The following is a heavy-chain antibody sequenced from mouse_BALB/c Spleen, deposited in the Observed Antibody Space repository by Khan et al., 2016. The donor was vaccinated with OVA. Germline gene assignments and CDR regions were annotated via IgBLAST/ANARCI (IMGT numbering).Heavy chain of an antibody. CDR3: ARREYLMTWFAY. V-gene: IGHV2-2*02. J-gene: IGHJ3*01. CDR1: GFSLTNFG. Sequence: VQLKESGPGLVPPSQSLSITCTVSGFSLTNFGVHWVRQSPGKGLEWLGVIWSGGSTDYNAAFKSRLSISKDNSKSQVFFKMNSLQANDTATYYCARREYLMTWFAYWGQGTLVTVSA. CDR2: IWSGGST.